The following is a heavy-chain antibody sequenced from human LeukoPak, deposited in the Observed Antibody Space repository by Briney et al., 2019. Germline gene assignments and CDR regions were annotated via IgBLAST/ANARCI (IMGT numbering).Heavy chain of an antibody. CDR3: AREDHDYFAMDV. Sequence: PSQTLSLTCTVSGGSINSGGYYWRWIRQHPGKGLEWLGYIYYRGNTHYNSSLKSRVTISVDTSKNQFSLKLNPVTAADSAVYYCAREDHDYFAMDVWGQGTTVTVSS. J-gene: IGHJ6*02. CDR1: GGSINSGGYY. CDR2: IYYRGNT. V-gene: IGHV4-31*03.